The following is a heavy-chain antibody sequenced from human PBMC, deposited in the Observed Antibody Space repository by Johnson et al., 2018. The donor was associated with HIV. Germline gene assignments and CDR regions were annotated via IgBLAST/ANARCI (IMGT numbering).Heavy chain of an antibody. CDR2: ISYDGINK. CDR1: GFTFSTSA. CDR3: AREELEPDVFDI. D-gene: IGHD1-1*01. Sequence: QVQLVESGGGVVQPGRSLRLSCAASGFTFSTSAMHWVRQDPGKGLKWVATISYDGINKYYADSLKGRFTISRDNSKNTLYLQMNSLRAEDTAVYYCAREELEPDVFDIWGQGTMVTVSS. V-gene: IGHV3-30*04. J-gene: IGHJ3*02.